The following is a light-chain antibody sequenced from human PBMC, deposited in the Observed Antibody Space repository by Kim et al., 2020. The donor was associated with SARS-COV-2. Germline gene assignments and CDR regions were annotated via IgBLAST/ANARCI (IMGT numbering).Light chain of an antibody. Sequence: DIQMTQSPSSLSASVGDRVTITCRASQSISSYLNWYQQKPGKAPKLLIYAASSLQSGVPSRFSGSGSGTDFTLTISSLQPEDFATYYCQQSYSTPPITFGQGTQLGIK. CDR2: AAS. CDR3: QQSYSTPPIT. CDR1: QSISSY. J-gene: IGKJ5*01. V-gene: IGKV1-39*01.